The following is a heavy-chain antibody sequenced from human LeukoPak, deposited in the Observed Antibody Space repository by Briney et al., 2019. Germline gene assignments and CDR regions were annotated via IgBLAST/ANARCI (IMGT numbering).Heavy chain of an antibody. CDR1: GYTFTSYD. CDR3: ARAVSSSWYGFYYYYGMDV. D-gene: IGHD6-13*01. V-gene: IGHV1-8*01. Sequence: ASVKVSCKASGYTFTSYDINWVRQATGQGLEWMGWMNPNSGNTGYVQKFQGRVTMTRNTSISTAYMELSSLRSEDTAVYYCARAVSSSWYGFYYYYGMDVWGQGTTVTVSS. J-gene: IGHJ6*02. CDR2: MNPNSGNT.